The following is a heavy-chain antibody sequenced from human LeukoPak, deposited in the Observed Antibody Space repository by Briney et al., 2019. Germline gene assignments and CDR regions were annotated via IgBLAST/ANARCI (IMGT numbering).Heavy chain of an antibody. V-gene: IGHV3-74*01. CDR2: VKGDGSFT. CDR1: GFTFRNYS. Sequence: GGSLRLSCAASGFTFRNYSMHWVRQAPGKGLVWVSRVKGDGSFTDYADSVKGRFTISRDNAKNTLYLQMYSLRAEDTAAYYCVRDGDDYNFDYWGQGSLVTVSS. CDR3: VRDGDDYNFDY. D-gene: IGHD5-24*01. J-gene: IGHJ4*02.